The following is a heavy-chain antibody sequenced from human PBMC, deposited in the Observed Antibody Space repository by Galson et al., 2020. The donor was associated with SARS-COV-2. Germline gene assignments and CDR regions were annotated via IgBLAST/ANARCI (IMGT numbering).Heavy chain of an antibody. J-gene: IGHJ4*02. D-gene: IGHD3-22*01. V-gene: IGHV3-30*18. CDR2: ISYDGSNK. CDR1: GFTFSSSG. Sequence: SLKISCAASGFTFSSSGMHWVRPAPGKGLEWVAVISYDGSNKYYADSVKGRFTISRDNSKNTLYLQMNSLRAEDTAVYYCANTDSSGYYGGVDYWGQGTLVTVSS. CDR3: ANTDSSGYYGGVDY.